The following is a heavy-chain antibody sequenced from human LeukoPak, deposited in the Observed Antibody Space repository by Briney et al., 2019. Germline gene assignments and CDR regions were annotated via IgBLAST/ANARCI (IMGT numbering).Heavy chain of an antibody. CDR2: INSDGSST. CDR3: ARSSSDYYYYVMDV. J-gene: IGHJ6*02. CDR1: GFTFSSYR. Sequence: PGESLRLSCAASGFTFSSYRIHWVRQAPGKGLGWVSRINSDGSSTTYAYSVRARFTISRDNANNTPHLQMRLLRAEDTAVYYCARSSSDYYYYVMDVWGQGTTVTVSS. V-gene: IGHV3-74*01.